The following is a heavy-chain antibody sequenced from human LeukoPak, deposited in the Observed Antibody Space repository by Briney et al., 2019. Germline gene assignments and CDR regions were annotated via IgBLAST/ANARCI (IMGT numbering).Heavy chain of an antibody. CDR2: IHTSGST. D-gene: IGHD3-22*01. Sequence: SETLSLTCTVSGGSISSGLYYWNWIRQPAGKGLEWIGRIHTSGSTNYNPSLKSRVTISVDTSKNQFSLKLSSVTAADTAVYYCARDPVTYYYDNSGSDYWGQGTLVTVSS. V-gene: IGHV4-61*02. CDR3: ARDPVTYYYDNSGSDY. J-gene: IGHJ4*02. CDR1: GGSISSGLYY.